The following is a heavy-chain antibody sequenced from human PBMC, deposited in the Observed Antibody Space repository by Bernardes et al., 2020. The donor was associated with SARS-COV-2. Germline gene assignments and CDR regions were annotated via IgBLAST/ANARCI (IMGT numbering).Heavy chain of an antibody. CDR1: GFTFSSYG. V-gene: IGHV3-33*01. CDR3: ARDKVLMVYATSYYFDY. Sequence: GGSLSLSCAASGFTFSSYGMHWVRQAPGKGLEWVAVIWYDGSNKYYADSVKGRFTISRDNSKNTLYLQMNSLRAEDTAVYYCARDKVLMVYATSYYFDYWGQGTLVTVSS. D-gene: IGHD2-8*01. J-gene: IGHJ4*02. CDR2: IWYDGSNK.